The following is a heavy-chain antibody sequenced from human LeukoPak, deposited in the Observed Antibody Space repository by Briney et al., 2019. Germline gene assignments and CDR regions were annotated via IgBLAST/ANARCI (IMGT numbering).Heavy chain of an antibody. CDR1: GFPFIRYW. J-gene: IGHJ4*02. V-gene: IGHV3-74*03. Sequence: GGSLRLSCAVSGFPFIRYWMHWVRQAPGKGLVWVSRLNNDGTDATYADSVRGRFTVSRDNAKNTLYLQMDSLRAEDTAVYYCAGMRGYSDGFENWGQGTLVTVSS. CDR3: AGMRGYSDGFEN. D-gene: IGHD3-22*01. CDR2: LNNDGTDA.